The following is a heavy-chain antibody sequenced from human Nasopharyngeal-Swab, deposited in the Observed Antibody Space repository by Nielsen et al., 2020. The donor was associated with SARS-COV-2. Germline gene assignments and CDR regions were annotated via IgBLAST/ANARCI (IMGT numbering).Heavy chain of an antibody. D-gene: IGHD1-1*01. V-gene: IGHV3-23*01. CDR2: ITSSGEKT. J-gene: IGHJ4*02. CDR3: AKDRRVEPTRWYFDY. CDR1: GFTFRSYA. Sequence: GGPLRLSCVVSGFTFRSYAMSWVRQAPGKGLEWVSSITSSGEKTDYADSVKGRFTIPRDNSKNTLYLQMSSLGAEDTAVYYCAKDRRVEPTRWYFDYWGQGTLVTVSS.